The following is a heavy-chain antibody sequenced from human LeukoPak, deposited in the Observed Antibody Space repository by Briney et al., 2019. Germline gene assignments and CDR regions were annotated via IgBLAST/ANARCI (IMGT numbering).Heavy chain of an antibody. CDR3: ARADCSGGGCYDYFDC. Sequence: GGSLRLSCAASGFSFSSYSMNWVRQAPGKGLEWVSSISSSGNYKYYAESLKDRFTVSRDNAKNSLYLLMNSLRAEDTAVYYCARADCSGGGCYDYFDCWGQGTLVTVSS. D-gene: IGHD2-15*01. J-gene: IGHJ4*02. CDR2: ISSSGNYK. CDR1: GFSFSSYS. V-gene: IGHV3-21*01.